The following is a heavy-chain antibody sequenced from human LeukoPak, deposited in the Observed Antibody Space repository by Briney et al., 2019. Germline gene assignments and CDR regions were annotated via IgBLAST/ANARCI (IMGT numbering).Heavy chain of an antibody. V-gene: IGHV4-39*01. J-gene: IGHJ3*02. CDR2: IYCSGST. Sequence: SETLSLTCTVSGGSISSSSYYWGWIRQPPGKGLEWIGSIYCSGSTYYNPSLKSRVTISVDTSKNQFSLKLSSVTAADTAVYYCANYDSSGYYYPNAFDIWGQGTMVTVSS. CDR3: ANYDSSGYYYPNAFDI. D-gene: IGHD3-22*01. CDR1: GGSISSSSYY.